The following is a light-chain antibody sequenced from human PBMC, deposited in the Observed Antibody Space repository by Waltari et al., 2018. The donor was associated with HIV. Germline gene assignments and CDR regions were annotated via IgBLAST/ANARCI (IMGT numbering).Light chain of an antibody. Sequence: SYVLTQPPSVSVALGDAATIYCGGELIGTTSVHWYQQRPGQAPLLVIYYDADRPSGIPERFSGSNSGNAATLTISRVEAADEADYYCQVWDDTTHHVVFGGGTKLTAL. J-gene: IGLJ2*01. CDR2: YDA. CDR1: LIGTTS. V-gene: IGLV3-21*01. CDR3: QVWDDTTHHVV.